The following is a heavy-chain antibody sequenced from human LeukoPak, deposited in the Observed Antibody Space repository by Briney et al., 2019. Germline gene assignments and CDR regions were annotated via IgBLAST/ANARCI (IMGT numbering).Heavy chain of an antibody. CDR1: GLTFSSYS. V-gene: IGHV3-21*01. CDR3: AREAAYYDSSGYYVY. D-gene: IGHD3-22*01. Sequence: PGGSLRLSCAASGLTFSSYSMNWVRQAPGKGLEWVSSISSSSSYIYYADPVKGRFTISRDNAKNSLYLQMNSLRAEDTAVYYRAREAAYYDSSGYYVYWGQGTLVTVSS. J-gene: IGHJ4*02. CDR2: ISSSSSYI.